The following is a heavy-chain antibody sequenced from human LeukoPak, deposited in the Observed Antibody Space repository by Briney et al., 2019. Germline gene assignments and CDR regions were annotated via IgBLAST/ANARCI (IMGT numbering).Heavy chain of an antibody. D-gene: IGHD3-22*01. CDR3: ARPIITSYYDSRGYDAFDV. CDR1: GYSFNAYW. CDR2: IYPDDSDT. Sequence: GESLKISCKGSGYSFNAYWIGWVRQMPGKGLEWMGIIYPDDSDTRYSPSFQGQVTISADKSVRTAYLQWSSLKASDTAMYYCARPIITSYYDSRGYDAFDVWGQGTMVTVSS. J-gene: IGHJ3*01. V-gene: IGHV5-51*01.